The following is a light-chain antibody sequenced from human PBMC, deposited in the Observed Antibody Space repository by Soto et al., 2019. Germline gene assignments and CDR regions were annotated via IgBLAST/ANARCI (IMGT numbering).Light chain of an antibody. Sequence: DIVLTQSPDTPSLSPGERATLSRRASQSVRNNYLAWYQQRPGQAPRLLIYAASSRATGIPDRFSGSGSGTDCTLTISSLESEDFAVYYCQQYGSSPTFGQGTKVDIK. CDR1: QSVRNNY. V-gene: IGKV3-20*01. CDR2: AAS. J-gene: IGKJ1*01. CDR3: QQYGSSPT.